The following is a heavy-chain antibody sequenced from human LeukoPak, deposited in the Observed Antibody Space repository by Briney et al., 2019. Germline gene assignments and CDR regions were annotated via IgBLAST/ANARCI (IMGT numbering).Heavy chain of an antibody. CDR3: ARARRELYSSSWYFDY. J-gene: IGHJ4*02. V-gene: IGHV1-69*13. D-gene: IGHD6-13*01. CDR1: GGTFSSYA. CDR2: IIPIFGTA. Sequence: SVKVSCKASGGTFSSYAISWVRQAPGQGLEWMGGIIPIFGTANYAQKFQGRVTITADESTSTAYMELRSLRSDDTAVYYCARARRELYSSSWYFDYWGQGTLVTVSS.